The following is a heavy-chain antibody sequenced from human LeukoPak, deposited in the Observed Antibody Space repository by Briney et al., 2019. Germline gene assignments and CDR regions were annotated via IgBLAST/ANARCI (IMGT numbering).Heavy chain of an antibody. J-gene: IGHJ4*02. D-gene: IGHD3-3*01. CDR2: ISAYNGNT. CDR1: GYTFTSYG. Sequence: ASVKVSCKASGYTFTSYGISWVRQAPGQGLEWRGWISAYNGNTNYAQKLQGRVTMTTDTSTSTAYMELRSLRSDDTAVYYCARDRLTIFGVAYYFDYWGQGTLVTVSS. V-gene: IGHV1-18*01. CDR3: ARDRLTIFGVAYYFDY.